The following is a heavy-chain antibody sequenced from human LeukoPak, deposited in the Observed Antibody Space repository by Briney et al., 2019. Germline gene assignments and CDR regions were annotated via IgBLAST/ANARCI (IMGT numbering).Heavy chain of an antibody. D-gene: IGHD3-3*01. CDR2: IRYDGSNK. V-gene: IGHV3-30*02. CDR3: AGAVGSGYYYGGY. J-gene: IGHJ4*02. Sequence: GGSLRLSCAASGFTFSSYGMHWVRQAPGKGLEWVAFIRYDGSNKYYADSVKGRFTISRDNSKNTLYLQMNSLRAEDTAVYYCAGAVGSGYYYGGYWGQGTLVTVSS. CDR1: GFTFSSYG.